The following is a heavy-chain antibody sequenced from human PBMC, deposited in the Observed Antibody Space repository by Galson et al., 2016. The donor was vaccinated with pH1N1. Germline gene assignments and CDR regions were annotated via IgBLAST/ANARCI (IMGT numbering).Heavy chain of an antibody. CDR1: GDSISRGTYY. D-gene: IGHD6-13*01. CDR3: ARGPKKIAAGGKWGFFDL. CDR2: TYSNGDT. Sequence: TCSVSGDSISRGTYYWSWIRQSAGKGLEWIGRTYSNGDTNYKPSLKSRVTISVDTSKNQFALTLRSVTAEDTALYYCARGPKKIAAGGKWGFFDLWGRGTLVTVSS. J-gene: IGHJ2*01. V-gene: IGHV4-61*02.